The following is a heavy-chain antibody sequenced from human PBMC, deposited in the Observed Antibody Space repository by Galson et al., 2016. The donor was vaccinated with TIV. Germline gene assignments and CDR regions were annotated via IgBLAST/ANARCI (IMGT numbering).Heavy chain of an antibody. CDR3: ARGPTTRRGYYGLDI. V-gene: IGHV3-23*01. D-gene: IGHD1-26*01. CDR2: ISGRGGTT. Sequence: SLRLSCAASGFSLSDYAMTWVRQAPGKGLEWVSDISGRGGTTHYADSVKGRFTISRDNSKNTLYLHMSSLRAEDTALYYCARGPTTRRGYYGLDIWGQGTTATVSS. CDR1: GFSLSDYA. J-gene: IGHJ6*02.